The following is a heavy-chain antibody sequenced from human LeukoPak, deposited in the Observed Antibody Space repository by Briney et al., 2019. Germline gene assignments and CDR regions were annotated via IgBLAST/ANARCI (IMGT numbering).Heavy chain of an antibody. CDR1: GFTFSSYA. J-gene: IGHJ4*02. D-gene: IGHD1-26*01. CDR2: ISSSSSTI. CDR3: ARGWEPLGY. V-gene: IGHV3-48*04. Sequence: GGSLRLSCAASGFTFSSYAMHWVRQAPGKGLEWVSYISSSSSTIYYADSVKGRFTISRDNTKNSLYLQMNSLRAEDTAVYYCARGWEPLGYWGQGTLVTVSS.